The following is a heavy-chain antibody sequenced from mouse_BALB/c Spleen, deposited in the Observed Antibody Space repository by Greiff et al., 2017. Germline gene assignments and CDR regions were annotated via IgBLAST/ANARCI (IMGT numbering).Heavy chain of an antibody. V-gene: IGHV1S135*01. CDR2: IDPYNGGT. J-gene: IGHJ1*01. CDR1: GYSFTDYN. Sequence: EVKLMESGPELVKPGASVKVSCKASGYSFTDYNMYWVKQSHGKSLEWIGYIDPYNGGTSYNQKFKGKATLTVDKSSSTAFMHLNSLTSEDSAVYYCARGGITTATDWYFDVWGAGTTVTVSS. D-gene: IGHD1-2*01. CDR3: ARGGITTATDWYFDV.